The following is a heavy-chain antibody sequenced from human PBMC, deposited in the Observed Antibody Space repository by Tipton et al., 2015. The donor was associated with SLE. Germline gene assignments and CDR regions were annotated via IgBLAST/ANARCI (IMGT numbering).Heavy chain of an antibody. D-gene: IGHD3-3*02. V-gene: IGHV3-33*01. Sequence: RSLRLSCAASGFTFSSYGMHWVRQAPGKGLEWVAFIRYDGSNKYYADSVKGRFTISRDNAKNSLYLQMNSLRAEDTAVYYCARDQHFWSGYDFDYWGQGTLVTVSS. CDR1: GFTFSSYG. CDR2: IRYDGSNK. CDR3: ARDQHFWSGYDFDY. J-gene: IGHJ4*02.